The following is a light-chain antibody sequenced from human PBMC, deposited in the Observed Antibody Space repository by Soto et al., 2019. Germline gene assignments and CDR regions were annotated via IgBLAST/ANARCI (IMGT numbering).Light chain of an antibody. V-gene: IGKV1-27*01. CDR3: QKYDGAPFA. CDR2: GAS. J-gene: IGKJ3*01. Sequence: DIQMTQSPSSLSAPAGDRVTISCRASQDIRNSLAWYQQKPGEVPTLLIYGASTLQRGVSPRFSGSGFGTDFTLTISSLQPDDVATYYCQKYDGAPFAFGPGTRLEIK. CDR1: QDIRNS.